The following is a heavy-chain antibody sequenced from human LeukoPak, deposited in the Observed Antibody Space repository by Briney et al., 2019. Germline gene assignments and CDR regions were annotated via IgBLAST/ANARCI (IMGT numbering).Heavy chain of an antibody. J-gene: IGHJ4*02. Sequence: SETLSLTCVVSGGSVSGYYWGWIRQPPGRGLEWIGYVYYSGSTNYNPSFKSRITISVDTSRNQFSLQLSSVTAADTAVYYCARTIATAGTPIDYWGQGTLVTVSS. CDR1: GGSVSGYY. CDR2: VYYSGST. CDR3: ARTIATAGTPIDY. V-gene: IGHV4-59*02. D-gene: IGHD6-13*01.